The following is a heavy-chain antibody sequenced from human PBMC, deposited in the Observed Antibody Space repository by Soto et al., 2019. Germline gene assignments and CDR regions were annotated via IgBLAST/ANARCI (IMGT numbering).Heavy chain of an antibody. J-gene: IGHJ5*02. D-gene: IGHD2-2*01. V-gene: IGHV1-18*01. CDR2: ISTYNGNT. Sequence: ASVKVSCKPSGYTFTSYGISWVRQAPGQGLEWMGWISTYNGNTNYAQKLQGRVTMTTDTSTSTAYMELRSLRSDDTAVYYCARGYCSSTSCYGAWNWFDPWGQGTLVTVSS. CDR3: ARGYCSSTSCYGAWNWFDP. CDR1: GYTFTSYG.